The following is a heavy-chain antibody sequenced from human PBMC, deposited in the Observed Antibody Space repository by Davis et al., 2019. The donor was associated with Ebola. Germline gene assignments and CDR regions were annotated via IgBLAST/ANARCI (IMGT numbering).Heavy chain of an antibody. J-gene: IGHJ4*02. CDR3: AREKIGDKLADY. Sequence: GVLKISCAASGFTFSTYWMHWVRQPPGKGLVWVSLIRSDGSNTRYADSVQSRFTISRDNAKNTLYLEMNSLRAEDTAMYICAREKIGDKLADYWGQGTLVTVSS. V-gene: IGHV3-74*01. D-gene: IGHD5-12*01. CDR2: IRSDGSNT. CDR1: GFTFSTYW.